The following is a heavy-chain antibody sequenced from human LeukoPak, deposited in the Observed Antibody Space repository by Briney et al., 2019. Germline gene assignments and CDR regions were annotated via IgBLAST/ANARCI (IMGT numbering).Heavy chain of an antibody. V-gene: IGHV1-69*13. CDR1: GGTFSSDA. Sequence: EASVKVSCKASGGTFSSDAISWVRQAPGQGLQWMGRIIPIFGTTNYAQKFQGRVTITADESTSTAYMELGSLRSEDTAIYYCARERTVFGVPHFDYWGQGTLVTVSS. CDR3: ARERTVFGVPHFDY. D-gene: IGHD3-3*01. J-gene: IGHJ4*02. CDR2: IIPIFGTT.